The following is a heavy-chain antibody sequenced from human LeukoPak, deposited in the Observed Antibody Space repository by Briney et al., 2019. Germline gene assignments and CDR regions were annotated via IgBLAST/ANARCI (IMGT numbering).Heavy chain of an antibody. Sequence: SETLSLTCTVSGYSISSGYYWGWIRQPPGKGLEWIGSIYHSGSTYYNPSLKSRVTISVDTSKNQFSLKLSSVTAADTAVYYCARGPPTMVRGVIIKRHYYYYMDVWGKGTTVTVSS. CDR2: IYHSGST. CDR3: ARGPPTMVRGVIIKRHYYYYMDV. V-gene: IGHV4-38-2*02. J-gene: IGHJ6*03. D-gene: IGHD3-10*01. CDR1: GYSISSGYY.